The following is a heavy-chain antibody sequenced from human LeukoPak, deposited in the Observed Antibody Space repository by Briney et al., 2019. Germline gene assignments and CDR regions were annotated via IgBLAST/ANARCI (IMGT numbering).Heavy chain of an antibody. CDR2: ISAHNGNT. J-gene: IGHJ5*02. D-gene: IGHD3-22*01. CDR1: GYSFINSYG. V-gene: IGHV1-18*01. Sequence: GASVKVSCTASGYSFINSYGISWVRQAPGQGLEWMGWISAHNGNTKYAQKFQGRVTMTTDTSTSTAYMELSSLRSEDTAVYYCARGYYDSSGYYVFDPWGQGTLVTVSS. CDR3: ARGYYDSSGYYVFDP.